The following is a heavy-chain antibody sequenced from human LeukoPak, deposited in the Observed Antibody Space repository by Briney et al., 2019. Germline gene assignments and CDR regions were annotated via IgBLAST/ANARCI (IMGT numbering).Heavy chain of an antibody. CDR2: INPNSGGT. CDR3: AKDTGGVVIGGAFDI. D-gene: IGHD3-3*01. Sequence: ASVKVSCKASGYTFTGYYMHWVRQAPGQGLEWMGWINPNSGGTNYAQKFQGRVTMTRDTSISTAYMELSRLRSDDTAVYYCAKDTGGVVIGGAFDIWAKGQWSPSLQ. V-gene: IGHV1-2*02. J-gene: IGHJ3*02. CDR1: GYTFTGYY.